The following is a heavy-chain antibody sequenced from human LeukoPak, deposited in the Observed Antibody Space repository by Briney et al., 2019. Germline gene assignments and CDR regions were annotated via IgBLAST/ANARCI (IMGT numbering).Heavy chain of an antibody. CDR1: GGSISSSNW. J-gene: IGHJ2*01. CDR2: IYHSGST. D-gene: IGHD2-2*03. CDR3: ARSSGGYCSSTSCYATGEWYFDL. Sequence: PSETLSLTCAVSGGSISSSNWWSWVRQPPGKGLEWIGEIYHSGSTNYNPSLKSRVTMSVDKSKNQFSLKLSSVTAADTAVYYCARSSGGYCSSTSCYATGEWYFDLWGRGTLVTVSS. V-gene: IGHV4-4*02.